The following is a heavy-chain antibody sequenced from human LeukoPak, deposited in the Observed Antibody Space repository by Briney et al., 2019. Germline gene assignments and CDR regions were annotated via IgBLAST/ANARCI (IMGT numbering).Heavy chain of an antibody. Sequence: SETLSLTCTVSGGSISSSSYYWGWVRQPPGKGLEWIGSIHYSGSTYYNPSLKSRLTMSVDTSKNQFSLKLSSVTAADTAVYYCASYCSGGTCYLGFDYWVQGTLVTVSS. V-gene: IGHV4-39*01. CDR1: GGSISSSSYY. CDR2: IHYSGST. CDR3: ASYCSGGTCYLGFDY. J-gene: IGHJ4*02. D-gene: IGHD2-15*01.